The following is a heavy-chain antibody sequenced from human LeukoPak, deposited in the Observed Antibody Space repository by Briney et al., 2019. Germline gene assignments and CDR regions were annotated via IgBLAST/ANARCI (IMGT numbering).Heavy chain of an antibody. CDR1: GFTFSSSA. J-gene: IGHJ4*02. CDR3: AKSGYNRFDY. CDR2: ISGSGSGGST. V-gene: IGHV3-23*01. Sequence: PGGSLRLSCAASGFTFSSSAMSWVRQAPGKGLEWVSSISGSGSGGSTYYADSVKGRFTISRDNSKNTLYLQMYSLRAEDTAVYYCAKSGYNRFDYWGQGTLVTVSS. D-gene: IGHD5-24*01.